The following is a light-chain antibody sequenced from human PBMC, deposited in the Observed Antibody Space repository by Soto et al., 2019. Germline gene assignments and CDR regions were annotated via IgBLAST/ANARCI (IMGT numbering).Light chain of an antibody. V-gene: IGKV1-39*01. CDR1: QSISSY. Sequence: DILMTQSPSSLSASVGDRVTITCRASQSISSYLNWYQQKPGKAPKLLIYAASSLQSGVPSRFSGSGSGTDFTLTISSLQPEDFATYYGQQSYSTPLTFGGGTKVEIK. CDR2: AAS. CDR3: QQSYSTPLT. J-gene: IGKJ4*01.